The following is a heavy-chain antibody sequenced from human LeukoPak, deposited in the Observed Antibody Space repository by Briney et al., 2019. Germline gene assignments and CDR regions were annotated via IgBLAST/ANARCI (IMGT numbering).Heavy chain of an antibody. D-gene: IGHD2-15*01. CDR2: IFGSGGSA. CDR3: GKTTVGYSSGRYPGWPVDY. J-gene: IGHJ4*02. Sequence: GGSLRPSCAASGFTFNSYAMYWVRQAPGKGLEWISGIFGSGGSAHYADSVKGRFTISRDNSKNTVYLQLDSLRVEDTAVYYCGKTTVGYSSGRYPGWPVDYWGQGALVTVSS. V-gene: IGHV3-23*01. CDR1: GFTFNSYA.